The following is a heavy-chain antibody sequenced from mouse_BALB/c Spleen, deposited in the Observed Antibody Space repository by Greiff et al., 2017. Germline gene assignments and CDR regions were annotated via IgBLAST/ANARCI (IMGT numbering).Heavy chain of an antibody. D-gene: IGHD1-1*01. Sequence: VQLQQSGAELVRSGASVKLSCTASGFNIKDYYMHWVKQRPEQGLEWIGWIDPENGDTEYAPKFQGKATMTADTSSNTAYLQLSSLTSEDTAVYYCKGGYYGSSHYWGQGTTLTVSS. CDR3: KGGYYGSSHY. CDR2: IDPENGDT. J-gene: IGHJ2*01. CDR1: GFNIKDYY. V-gene: IGHV14-4*02.